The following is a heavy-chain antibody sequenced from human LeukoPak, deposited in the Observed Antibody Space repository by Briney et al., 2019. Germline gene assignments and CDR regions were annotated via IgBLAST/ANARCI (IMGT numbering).Heavy chain of an antibody. J-gene: IGHJ5*02. V-gene: IGHV1-24*01. CDR3: ARVGGHSGYVDWFDP. CDR1: GYTLTELS. D-gene: IGHD5-12*01. CDR2: FDPEDGET. Sequence: GASVKVSCKVSGYTLTELSMHWVRQAPGKGLEWMGGFDPEDGETIYAQKFQGRVTITTDESTSTAYMELSSLRSEDTAVYYCARVGGHSGYVDWFDPWGQGTLVTVSS.